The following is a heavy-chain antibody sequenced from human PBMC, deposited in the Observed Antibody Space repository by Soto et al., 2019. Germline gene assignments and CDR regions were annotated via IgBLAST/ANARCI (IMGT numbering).Heavy chain of an antibody. V-gene: IGHV4-59*08. CDR1: GGSMSSCY. D-gene: IGHD3-3*01. CDR2: IYYSGST. Sequence: SETLSLTCPVSGGSMSSCYWSWIRQPPGEGLEWIGYIYYSGSTNYNPSLKSRVTTSVDTSKNQSSLKLSSVTAADTAVYYCARHVGFYDFWSGYYSAFDIWGQGTMVTVSS. J-gene: IGHJ3*02. CDR3: ARHVGFYDFWSGYYSAFDI.